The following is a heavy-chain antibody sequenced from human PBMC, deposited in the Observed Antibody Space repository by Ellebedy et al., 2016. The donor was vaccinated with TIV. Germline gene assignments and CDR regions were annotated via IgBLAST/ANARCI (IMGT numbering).Heavy chain of an antibody. CDR2: INPNSGDT. Sequence: ASVKVSCKASGCTFSSYALSWVRQAPGQGLEWMGWINPNSGDTNYAQKFQGWVTMTRDTSISTAYMELSRLRSDDTADYYCARQEMATIGDSFDIWGQGTMVTVSS. CDR3: ARQEMATIGDSFDI. J-gene: IGHJ3*02. V-gene: IGHV1-2*04. D-gene: IGHD5-24*01. CDR1: GCTFSSYA.